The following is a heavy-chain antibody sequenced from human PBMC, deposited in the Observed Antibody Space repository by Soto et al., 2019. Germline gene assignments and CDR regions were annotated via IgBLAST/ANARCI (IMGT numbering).Heavy chain of an antibody. CDR2: ISGSGGSS. J-gene: IGHJ4*02. CDR1: GFTFTSYA. V-gene: IGHV3-23*01. CDR3: AKDHDFSGYDYQFDY. D-gene: IGHD5-12*01. Sequence: GGSLRLSCAASGFTFTSYAMSWVRQAPGKGLEWVSAISGSGGSSYYADSVKGRFTISRDNSKNTLYLQMNSLRAEDTAVYCCAKDHDFSGYDYQFDYWGQGTLVTVSS.